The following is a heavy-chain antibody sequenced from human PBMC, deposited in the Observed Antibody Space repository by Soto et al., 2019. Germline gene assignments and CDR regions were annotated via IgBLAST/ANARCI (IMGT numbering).Heavy chain of an antibody. V-gene: IGHV4-34*01. CDR3: ARGVMEGAFKGGRRSYYWFLDL. Sequence: QAHLQQWGAGLVRPSETLSLTCAVYGDSVSDSYWTWIRRSPGRGLEWLGEINPSKGATYNPSLKIRVSISPETSKRQLSLKLFSATAADTAVYYCARGVMEGAFKGGRRSYYWFLDLWGRGTLVAVSS. CDR2: INPSKGA. D-gene: IGHD3-16*01. CDR1: GDSVSDSY. J-gene: IGHJ2*01.